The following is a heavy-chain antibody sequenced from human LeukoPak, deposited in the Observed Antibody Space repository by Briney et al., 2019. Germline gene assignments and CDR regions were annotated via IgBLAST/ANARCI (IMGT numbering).Heavy chain of an antibody. D-gene: IGHD5-12*01. CDR2: IQYDGSNK. Sequence: GGSLRLSCAASGFTYSNYGMDWVRQAPGKGLGWVAFIQYDGSNKYYADSVKGRFTISRDNTKNTLYLQMNSLRAEDTAVYYCAKVRSGQTAFDAFDIWGQGTMVTVSS. V-gene: IGHV3-30*02. J-gene: IGHJ3*02. CDR3: AKVRSGQTAFDAFDI. CDR1: GFTYSNYG.